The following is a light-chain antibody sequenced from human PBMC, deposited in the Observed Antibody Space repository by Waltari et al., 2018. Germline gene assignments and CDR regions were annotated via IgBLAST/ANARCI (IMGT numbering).Light chain of an antibody. Sequence: EIVLTPSPGTLSLSPGETATLSRRASQTVGKALTWSQQKPGQAPRLLLYDTSRRAPGIPDRFSGSVFGTDFSVTISRLEPEDFAVYYCQKYDRLPATFGQGTKVEIK. CDR1: QTVGKA. CDR3: QKYDRLPAT. V-gene: IGKV3-20*01. CDR2: DTS. J-gene: IGKJ1*01.